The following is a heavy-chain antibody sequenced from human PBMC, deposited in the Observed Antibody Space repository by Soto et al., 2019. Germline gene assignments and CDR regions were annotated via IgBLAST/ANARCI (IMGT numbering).Heavy chain of an antibody. D-gene: IGHD5-12*01. V-gene: IGHV3-30*18. CDR1: GFTFSSYG. CDR3: AKDLDIGRSGMAGY. Sequence: PGGSLRLSCAASGFTFSSYGMHWVRQAPGKGLEWVAVISYDGSNKYYADSVKGRFTISRDNSKNTLYLQMNSLRAEDTAVYYCAKDLDIGRSGMAGYWGQGTLVTVSS. J-gene: IGHJ4*02. CDR2: ISYDGSNK.